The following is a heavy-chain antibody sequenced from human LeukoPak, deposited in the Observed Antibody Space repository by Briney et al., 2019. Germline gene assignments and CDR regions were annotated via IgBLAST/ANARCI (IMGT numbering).Heavy chain of an antibody. Sequence: ASVKVSCKASGYTFTGYYMHWVRQAPGQGLEWMGWINPNSGGTNYAQKFQGWVTMTRDTSISTAYMELSRLRSDDTAVYYCALEKRGAAAGTYYYYYGMDVWGQGTTVTVSS. CDR3: ALEKRGAAAGTYYYYYGMDV. V-gene: IGHV1-2*04. CDR2: INPNSGGT. CDR1: GYTFTGYY. D-gene: IGHD6-13*01. J-gene: IGHJ6*02.